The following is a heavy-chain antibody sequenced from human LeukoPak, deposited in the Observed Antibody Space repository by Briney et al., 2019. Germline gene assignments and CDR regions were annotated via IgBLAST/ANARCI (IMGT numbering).Heavy chain of an antibody. CDR1: GFTFRSYG. D-gene: IGHD3-22*01. V-gene: IGHV3-33*01. J-gene: IGHJ4*02. CDR3: ARGVPGGYDSSGYYFGSFDY. CDR2: ICKDGSNK. Sequence: GGSLRLSWAASGFTFRSYGMHWVGPAPAKGRKWWPVICKDGSNKYYADSVKGRFTISRDNSKNTLYLQMNSLRAEDTAVYYCARGVPGGYDSSGYYFGSFDYWGQGTLVTVSS.